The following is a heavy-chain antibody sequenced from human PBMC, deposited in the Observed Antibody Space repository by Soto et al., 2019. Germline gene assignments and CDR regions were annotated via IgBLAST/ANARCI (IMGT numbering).Heavy chain of an antibody. J-gene: IGHJ6*02. CDR2: IYYSGST. D-gene: IGHD1-20*01. V-gene: IGHV4-39*01. Sequence: SETLSLTCTVSGGSISSSSYYWGWIRQPPGKGLEWIGSIYYSGSTYYNPSLKSRVTISVDTSKNQFSLKLSSVTAADTAVYYCARGITGTYYYYYGMDVWGQGTTVT. CDR1: GGSISSSSYY. CDR3: ARGITGTYYYYYGMDV.